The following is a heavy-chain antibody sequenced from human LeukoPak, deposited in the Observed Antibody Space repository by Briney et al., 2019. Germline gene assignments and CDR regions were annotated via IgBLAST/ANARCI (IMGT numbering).Heavy chain of an antibody. CDR1: GYSISSGYY. J-gene: IGHJ4*02. CDR2: IYHSGST. CDR3: ARVTSDYGDYVGPQDFDY. D-gene: IGHD4-17*01. Sequence: SETLSLTCAVSGYSISSGYYWGWIRQPPGKGLEWIGSIYHSGSTYYNPSLKSRVTISVDTSKNQFSLKLSSVTAADTAVYYCARVTSDYGDYVGPQDFDYWGKGTLVTVSS. V-gene: IGHV4-38-2*01.